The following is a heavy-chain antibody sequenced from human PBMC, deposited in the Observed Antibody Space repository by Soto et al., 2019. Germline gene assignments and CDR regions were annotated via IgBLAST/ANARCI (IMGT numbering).Heavy chain of an antibody. CDR3: ARDNSVGGATTGSFDY. D-gene: IGHD1-26*01. J-gene: IGHJ4*02. Sequence: QVQLVQSGAEVKKPGASVKVSCKASGYTFTGYYMHWVRQAPGQGLEWMGWINPNSGGTNYAQKFQGRVTRTRDTSISTAYMELSRLRSDDTAVYYCARDNSVGGATTGSFDYWGQGTLVTVSS. CDR1: GYTFTGYY. CDR2: INPNSGGT. V-gene: IGHV1-2*02.